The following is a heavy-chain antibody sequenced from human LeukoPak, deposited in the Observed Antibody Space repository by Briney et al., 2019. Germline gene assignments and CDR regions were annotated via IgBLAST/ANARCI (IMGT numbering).Heavy chain of an antibody. CDR2: INSDGSST. CDR3: ARDFSSSWYLEIYFDY. CDR1: GFTFSSYW. D-gene: IGHD6-13*01. V-gene: IGHV3-74*01. J-gene: IGHJ4*02. Sequence: GGSLRLSCAASGFTFSSYWMHWVRQAPGKGLVWVSRINSDGSSTSYADSVKGRFTISRDNAKNTLYLQMNSLRAEDTAVYYCARDFSSSWYLEIYFDYWGQGTLVTVSS.